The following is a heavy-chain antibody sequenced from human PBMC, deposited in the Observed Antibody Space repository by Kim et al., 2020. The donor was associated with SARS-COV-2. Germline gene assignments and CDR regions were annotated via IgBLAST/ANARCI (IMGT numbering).Heavy chain of an antibody. CDR2: IFPSSGGT. J-gene: IGHJ4*02. Sequence: ASVKVSCKASGYTFTGYYIHWVRQAPGQGLEWMGWIFPSSGGTNDAQKFQGRVTMTRDTSISTAYMELSRLRSDDTAVYYCARDWGHCSGTSCYRTNFDYWGQGTLVTVSS. CDR1: GYTFTGYY. V-gene: IGHV1-2*02. D-gene: IGHD2-2*02. CDR3: ARDWGHCSGTSCYRTNFDY.